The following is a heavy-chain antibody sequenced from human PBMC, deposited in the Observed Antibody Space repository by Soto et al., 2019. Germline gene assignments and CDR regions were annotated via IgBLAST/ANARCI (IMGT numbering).Heavy chain of an antibody. J-gene: IGHJ4*02. CDR1: GYTFTSYA. CDR3: ARVDYGDYDY. CDR2: INADNGNT. Sequence: ASVKVSCKASGYTFTSYAMHWVRQAPGQRLEWMGWINADNGNTNYAQKFQGRVTMTTDTSASTAYMELRSLRSDDTAVYYCARVDYGDYDYWGQGTLVTVSS. D-gene: IGHD4-17*01. V-gene: IGHV1-3*01.